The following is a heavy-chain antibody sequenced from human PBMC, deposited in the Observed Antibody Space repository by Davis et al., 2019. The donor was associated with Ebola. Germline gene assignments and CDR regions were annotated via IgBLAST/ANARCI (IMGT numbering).Heavy chain of an antibody. V-gene: IGHV3-53*01. Sequence: GGSLRLSCAVSGFSVSTYYMNWVRQAPGKGLEYVSDLYPDSSAFYVDSVKGRFTISRDISENTLYLQMNSLKTEDTAVYYCVREDRWAYHYWGQGTLVTVSS. CDR3: VREDRWAYHY. CDR1: GFSVSTYY. D-gene: IGHD6-13*01. CDR2: LYPDSSA. J-gene: IGHJ4*02.